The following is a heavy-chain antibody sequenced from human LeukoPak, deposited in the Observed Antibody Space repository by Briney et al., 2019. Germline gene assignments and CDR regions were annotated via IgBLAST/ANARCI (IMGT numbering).Heavy chain of an antibody. D-gene: IGHD2-2*01. CDR2: MSYDGRNK. CDR3: AKGPLRGTAAAIDY. Sequence: GKSLRLSCAASGFTFNNYGMHWVRQAPGKGLEWVAVMSYDGRNKHYPDSVKGRFTISRDISTDTLWLQMDSLRTEDTAVYYCAKGPLRGTAAAIDYWGQGTLVTVSS. J-gene: IGHJ4*02. V-gene: IGHV3-30*18. CDR1: GFTFNNYG.